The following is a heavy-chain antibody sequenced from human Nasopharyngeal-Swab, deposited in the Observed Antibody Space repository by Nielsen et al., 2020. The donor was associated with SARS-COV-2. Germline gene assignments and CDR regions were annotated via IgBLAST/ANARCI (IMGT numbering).Heavy chain of an antibody. J-gene: IGHJ4*02. V-gene: IGHV1-69*13. CDR2: IIPIFGTA. CDR3: ARDLSVVITSDFDY. Sequence: SVKVSCKASGGTFSSYAISWVRQAPGQGLEWMGGIIPIFGTANYAQKFQGRVTITADESTSTAYMELSSLRSEDTAVYYCARDLSVVITSDFDYWGQGTLVTVSS. CDR1: GGTFSSYA. D-gene: IGHD3-22*01.